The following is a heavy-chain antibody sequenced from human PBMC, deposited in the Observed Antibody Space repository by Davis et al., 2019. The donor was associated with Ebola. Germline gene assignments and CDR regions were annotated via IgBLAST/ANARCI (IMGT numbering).Heavy chain of an antibody. CDR2: INPNSGGT. V-gene: IGHV1-2*02. Sequence: ASVKVSCKASGYTFTGYYMHWVRQAPGQGLEWMGWINPNSGGTNYAQKLQGRVTMTTDTSTSTAYMELRSLRSDDTAVYYCARQVGQWLGYYYYMDVWGKGTTVTVSS. J-gene: IGHJ6*03. D-gene: IGHD6-19*01. CDR1: GYTFTGYY. CDR3: ARQVGQWLGYYYYMDV.